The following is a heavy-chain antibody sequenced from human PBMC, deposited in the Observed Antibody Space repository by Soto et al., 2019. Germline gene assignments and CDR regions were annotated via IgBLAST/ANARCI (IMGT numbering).Heavy chain of an antibody. J-gene: IGHJ5*02. V-gene: IGHV4-59*01. CDR1: GGSISSYY. Sequence: SETLSLTCTVSGGSISSYYWSWIRQPPGKGLEWIGYIYYSGSTNYNPSLKSRVTISVDTSKNQFSLKLSSVTAADTAVYYCARVAGSSSWYGSSYNWFDPWGKGTLVTVS. D-gene: IGHD6-13*01. CDR2: IYYSGST. CDR3: ARVAGSSSWYGSSYNWFDP.